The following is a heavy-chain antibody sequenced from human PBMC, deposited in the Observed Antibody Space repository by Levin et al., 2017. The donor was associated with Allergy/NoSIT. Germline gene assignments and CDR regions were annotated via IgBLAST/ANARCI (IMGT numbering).Heavy chain of an antibody. Sequence: PGGSLRLSCAASGFTFDDYAMHWVRQAPGKGLEWVSGISWNSGSIGYADPVKGRFTISRDNAKNSLYLQMNSLRTEDTALYYCARDNIGLPDAFDIWGQGTMVIVSS. D-gene: IGHD3-10*01. V-gene: IGHV3-9*01. CDR2: ISWNSGSI. CDR3: ARDNIGLPDAFDI. J-gene: IGHJ3*02. CDR1: GFTFDDYA.